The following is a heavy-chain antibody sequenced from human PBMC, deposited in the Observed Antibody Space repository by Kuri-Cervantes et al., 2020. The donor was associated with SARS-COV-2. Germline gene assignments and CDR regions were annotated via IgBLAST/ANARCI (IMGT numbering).Heavy chain of an antibody. CDR3: ARDPNANHNNWFDP. CDR2: IYHSGST. Sequence: SETLSLTCAVSGYSISSGYYWGWIRQPPGKGLEWIGSIYHSGSTYYNPSLKSRATISVDTSKNQFSLKLSSVTAADTAVYYCARDPNANHNNWFDPWGQGTLVTVSS. J-gene: IGHJ5*02. V-gene: IGHV4-38-2*02. CDR1: GYSISSGYY. D-gene: IGHD4/OR15-4a*01.